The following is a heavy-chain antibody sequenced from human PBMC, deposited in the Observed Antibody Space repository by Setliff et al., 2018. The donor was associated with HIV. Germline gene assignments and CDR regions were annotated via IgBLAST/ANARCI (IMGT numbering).Heavy chain of an antibody. V-gene: IGHV4-34*01. Sequence: KPSETLSLTCAVYGGSFNGYYWSWIRQPPGKGLEWIGEINHSGSTNYNPSLKSRVTMSVDKSKNQFSLRLSSVTAADTAVYYCARARRAGSGPKYFQHWGQGTQVTVSS. CDR3: ARARRAGSGPKYFQH. CDR1: GGSFNGYY. D-gene: IGHD2-15*01. CDR2: INHSGST. J-gene: IGHJ1*01.